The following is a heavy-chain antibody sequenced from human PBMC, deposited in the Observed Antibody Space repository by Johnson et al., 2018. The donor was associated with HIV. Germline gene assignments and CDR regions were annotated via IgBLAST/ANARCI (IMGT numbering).Heavy chain of an antibody. V-gene: IGHV3-49*04. J-gene: IGHJ3*02. D-gene: IGHD5-12*01. CDR3: IRDGYRDEYSGYDSGAFDM. Sequence: VQLVESGGGLVQPGRSLRLSCTASGFTFGDYAMTWVRQAPGKGLEWIGFIRSKPYGGTTEYAASVKGRFTISRDDSKSIAYLQMNSLKTEDTAVYYCIRDGYRDEYSGYDSGAFDMWGQGTLVTVSS. CDR2: IRSKPYGGTT. CDR1: GFTFGDYA.